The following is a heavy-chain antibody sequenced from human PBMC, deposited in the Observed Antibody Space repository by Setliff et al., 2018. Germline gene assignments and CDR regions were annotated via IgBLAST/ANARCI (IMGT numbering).Heavy chain of an antibody. CDR1: GYTFTDYY. Sequence: GASVKVSCKPSGYTFTDYYIHWVRQAPGEGLEWMGWLNPKNNDTSYAQKFLGRVTMTRDTSISAAYMELRSLRSDDTAVYYCARVLFGDLFSWFDPWGQGTLVTVSS. V-gene: IGHV1-2*02. CDR3: ARVLFGDLFSWFDP. CDR2: LNPKNNDT. D-gene: IGHD3-10*02. J-gene: IGHJ5*02.